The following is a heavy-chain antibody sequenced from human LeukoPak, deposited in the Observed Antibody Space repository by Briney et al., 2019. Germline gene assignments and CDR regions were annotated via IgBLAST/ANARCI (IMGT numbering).Heavy chain of an antibody. CDR2: INPNSGGT. D-gene: IGHD3-3*01. V-gene: IGHV1-2*02. J-gene: IGHJ5*02. CDR1: GYTFTGYY. CDR3: ARYWSGDSWYNWFDP. Sequence: ASVTVSCKASGYTFTGYYIHWVRQAPGQGLEWMGWINPNSGGTNSAQKFQGRVTMTRDTSITTAYMELSRLRADDTAVYYCARYWSGDSWYNWFDPWGQGTLVTVSS.